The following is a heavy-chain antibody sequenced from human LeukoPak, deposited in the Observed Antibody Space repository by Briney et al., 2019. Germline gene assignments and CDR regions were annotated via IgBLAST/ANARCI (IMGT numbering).Heavy chain of an antibody. V-gene: IGHV3-33*01. CDR2: IWHDGSNK. J-gene: IGHJ4*02. Sequence: GRSLGLSCAASGFTFSSYGMHWVRQAPGKGLEWVAVIWHDGSNKYYADSVKGRFTISRDNSKNTLYLQMNSLRAEDTAVYYCARDRGTTVTTLDYWGQGTLVTVSS. D-gene: IGHD4-17*01. CDR1: GFTFSSYG. CDR3: ARDRGTTVTTLDY.